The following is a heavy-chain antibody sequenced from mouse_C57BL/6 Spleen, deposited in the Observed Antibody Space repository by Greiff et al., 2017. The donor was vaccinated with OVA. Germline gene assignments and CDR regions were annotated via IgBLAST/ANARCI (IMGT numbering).Heavy chain of an antibody. J-gene: IGHJ4*01. V-gene: IGHV1-26*01. CDR3: AGSSYYAMDY. D-gene: IGHD1-1*01. Sequence: EVQLQQSGPELVKPGASVKISCKASGYTFTDYYMNWVKQSHGKSLEWIGDINPNNGGTSYNQKFKGKATLTVDKSSSTAYMELRSLTSEDSAVYYCAGSSYYAMDYWGQGTSVTVSS. CDR2: INPNNGGT. CDR1: GYTFTDYY.